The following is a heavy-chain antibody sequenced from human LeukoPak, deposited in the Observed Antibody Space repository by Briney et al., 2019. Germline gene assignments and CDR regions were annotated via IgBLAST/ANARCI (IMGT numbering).Heavy chain of an antibody. D-gene: IGHD3-22*01. Sequence: RASVKVSCKASGGTFSSYVISWVRQAPGQGLEWMGRIIPILGIANYAQNFQGRVTITADKSTSTAYMELSSLRSEDTAVYYCASPPADYYDSRDYFDYWGQGTLVTVSS. CDR2: IIPILGIA. CDR3: ASPPADYYDSRDYFDY. V-gene: IGHV1-69*04. CDR1: GGTFSSYV. J-gene: IGHJ4*02.